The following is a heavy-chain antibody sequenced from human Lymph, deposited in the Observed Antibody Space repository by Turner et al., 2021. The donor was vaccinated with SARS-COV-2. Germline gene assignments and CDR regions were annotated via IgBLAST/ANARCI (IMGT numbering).Heavy chain of an antibody. CDR1: GYTLTELS. J-gene: IGHJ4*02. V-gene: IGHV1-24*01. CDR3: ATLKSNWKILTGRYYFDF. D-gene: IGHD1-1*01. Sequence: HVQLLQSGAELKKPGASVKVSCKVSGYTLTELSIHWVRQAPGKGLEWMGGFDPEDGETSYAQKFQGRVTMTEDTSTDTAYMELSSLRSEDTAVYYCATLKSNWKILTGRYYFDFWGQGTLVTVSS. CDR2: FDPEDGET.